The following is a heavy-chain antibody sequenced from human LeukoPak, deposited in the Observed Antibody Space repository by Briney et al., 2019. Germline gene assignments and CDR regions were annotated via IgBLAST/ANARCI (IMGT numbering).Heavy chain of an antibody. Sequence: SETLSLTCTVSGGSISSYYWGWIRQPPGKGLEWIGSIYYSGSTYYNPSLKSRVTISVDTSKNQFSLKLSSVTAADTAVYYCARHAHYYDSSGYYFFDIWGQGTMVTVSS. D-gene: IGHD3-22*01. CDR1: GGSISSYY. CDR2: IYYSGST. V-gene: IGHV4-39*01. J-gene: IGHJ3*02. CDR3: ARHAHYYDSSGYYFFDI.